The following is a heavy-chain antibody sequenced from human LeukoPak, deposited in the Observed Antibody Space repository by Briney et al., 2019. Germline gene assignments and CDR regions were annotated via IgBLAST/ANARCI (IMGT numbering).Heavy chain of an antibody. V-gene: IGHV4-59*01. Sequence: PSETLSLTCTVSGGSISSYYWSWIRQPPGKGLEWIGYIYYIGSTNYNPSLKNRVTRSVDTSKNQFSLKLSSVTAADTAVYYCARGGSSWYAEYFQHRGQGTLVTVSS. D-gene: IGHD6-13*01. CDR3: ARGGSSWYAEYFQH. J-gene: IGHJ1*01. CDR1: GGSISSYY. CDR2: IYYIGST.